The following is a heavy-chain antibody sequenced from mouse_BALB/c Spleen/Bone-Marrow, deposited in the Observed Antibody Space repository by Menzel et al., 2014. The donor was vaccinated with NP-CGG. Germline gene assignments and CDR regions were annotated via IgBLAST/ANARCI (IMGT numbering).Heavy chain of an antibody. D-gene: IGHD1-1*02. J-gene: IGHJ4*01. CDR3: ARPDYGYYARDY. CDR2: INPDSSTI. CDR1: GFDFSRYW. V-gene: IGHV4-1*02. Sequence: DVLLVVSGGGLVQPGGALKLSCAASGFDFSRYWMSWVRQAPGKGLEWIGEINPDSSTINHTPSLKDKFIISRDNTKNTLYLQMIKLRSEDAALYYCARPDYGYYARDYWGQGTSVTVSS.